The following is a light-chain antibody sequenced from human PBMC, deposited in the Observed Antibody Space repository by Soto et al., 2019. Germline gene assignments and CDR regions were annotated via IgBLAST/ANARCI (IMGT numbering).Light chain of an antibody. CDR2: DNI. CDR3: QCYDSSVSVWVV. Sequence: QSVLTQPPSVSGAPGQRVTISCTGSSSTIGAYDVHWYQQLAGAAPKLLIYDNINRPSGVPDRFSGSKSGTSASLAITGLQAEDEADYYCQCYDSSVSVWVVFVGWTKVTLL. J-gene: IGLJ2*01. CDR1: SSTIGAYD. V-gene: IGLV1-40*01.